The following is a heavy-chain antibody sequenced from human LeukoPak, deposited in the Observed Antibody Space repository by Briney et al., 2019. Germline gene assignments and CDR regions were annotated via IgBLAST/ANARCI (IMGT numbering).Heavy chain of an antibody. CDR2: IINSGRAI. J-gene: IGHJ4*02. D-gene: IGHD6-19*01. CDR3: ATADGGSSGYYVY. CDR1: GFFFSNYG. Sequence: GRSLRLSCAASGFFFSNYGMNWVRRAPGKGLEWVSKIINSGRAIYYADSVRGRFTVSRDNAKNSLYLQMDSLRDEDTAVYYCATADGGSSGYYVYWGQGTQVTVSS. V-gene: IGHV3-48*02.